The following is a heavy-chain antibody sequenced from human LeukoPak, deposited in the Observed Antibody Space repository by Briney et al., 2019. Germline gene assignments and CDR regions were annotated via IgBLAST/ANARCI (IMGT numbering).Heavy chain of an antibody. V-gene: IGHV1-2*06. Sequence: GASVTVSFTASGYTFTGYYMHWVRQAHGQGLGWMGRINPNSGGTNYAQKVQGRGTMTRDTSISAAYMELSRLRSDDTAVYYGARTYYYDSSGYYDFQHWGQGTLITVSS. D-gene: IGHD3-22*01. CDR2: INPNSGGT. CDR3: ARTYYYDSSGYYDFQH. J-gene: IGHJ1*01. CDR1: GYTFTGYY.